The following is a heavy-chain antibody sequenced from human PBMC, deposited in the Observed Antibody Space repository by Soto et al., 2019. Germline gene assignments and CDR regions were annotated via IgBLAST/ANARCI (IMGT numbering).Heavy chain of an antibody. CDR1: GYTFTSYG. J-gene: IGHJ4*02. CDR3: ARVEDYFDSSGSAH. Sequence: QVQLVQSGAEVKKPGASVKVSCKASGYTFTSYGITWVRQAPGQGLEWMGWISGYNGNTNYAEMLPGRVTMTTDTTTSRGYMELRCLSSDDTAVYYCARVEDYFDSSGSAHRGQGTLVTVSS. D-gene: IGHD3-22*01. V-gene: IGHV1-18*04. CDR2: ISGYNGNT.